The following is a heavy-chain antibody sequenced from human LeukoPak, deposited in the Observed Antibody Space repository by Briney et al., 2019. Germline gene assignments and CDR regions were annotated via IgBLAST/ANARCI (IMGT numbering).Heavy chain of an antibody. CDR1: GFTFSSYS. V-gene: IGHV3-21*01. CDR3: ARSRDGYNHDY. D-gene: IGHD5-24*01. CDR2: ISGSGGST. J-gene: IGHJ4*02. Sequence: GGSLRLSCAASGFTFSSYSMNWVRQAPGKGLEWVSAISGSGGSTYYADSVKGRFTISRDNAKNSLYLQMNSLRAEDTAVYYCARSRDGYNHDYWGQGTLVTVSS.